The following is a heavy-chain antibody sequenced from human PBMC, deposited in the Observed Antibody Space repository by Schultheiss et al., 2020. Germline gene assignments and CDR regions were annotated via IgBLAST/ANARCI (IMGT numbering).Heavy chain of an antibody. CDR2: IYYSGST. D-gene: IGHD3-10*01. CDR3: ARRMRVRGVGFDY. Sequence: SETLSLTCTVSGGSISSGGYYWSWIRQHPGKGLEWIGYIYYSGSTYYNPSLKSRVTISVDTSKNQFSLKLSSVTAADTAVYYCARRMRVRGVGFDYWGQGTLVTVSS. V-gene: IGHV4-31*03. J-gene: IGHJ4*02. CDR1: GGSISSGGYY.